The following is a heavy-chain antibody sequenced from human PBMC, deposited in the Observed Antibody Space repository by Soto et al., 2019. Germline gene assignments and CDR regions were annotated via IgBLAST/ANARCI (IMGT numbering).Heavy chain of an antibody. J-gene: IGHJ6*02. CDR1: GGSISSYY. CDR3: ARLSGYSYGKFNYYYYGMDV. D-gene: IGHD5-18*01. V-gene: IGHV4-59*01. Sequence: SETLSLTCTVSGGSISSYYWSWIRQPPGKGLEWIGYIYYSGSTNYNPSLKSRVTISVDTSKNQFSLKLSSVTAADTAVYYCARLSGYSYGKFNYYYYGMDVWGQGTTVTVSS. CDR2: IYYSGST.